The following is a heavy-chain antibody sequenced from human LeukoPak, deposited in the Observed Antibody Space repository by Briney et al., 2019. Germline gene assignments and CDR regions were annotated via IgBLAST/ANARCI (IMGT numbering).Heavy chain of an antibody. V-gene: IGHV1-46*01. Sequence: ASVKVSCEASGYTFTSYYMHWVRQAPGQGLEWMGIINPSGGSTSYAQKFQGRVTMTRDTSTSTVYMELSSLRSEDTAVYYCARVGRYCSGGSCYSRGPDYWGQGTLVTVSS. D-gene: IGHD2-15*01. CDR2: INPSGGST. CDR1: GYTFTSYY. J-gene: IGHJ4*02. CDR3: ARVGRYCSGGSCYSRGPDY.